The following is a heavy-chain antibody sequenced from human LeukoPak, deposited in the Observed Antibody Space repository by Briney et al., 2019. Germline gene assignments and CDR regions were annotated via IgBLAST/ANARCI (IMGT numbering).Heavy chain of an antibody. D-gene: IGHD2-15*01. J-gene: IGHJ3*02. V-gene: IGHV1-69*05. CDR3: ARDQGYCSGGSCYSFSTGVGALDI. Sequence: GASVKVSCKASGYTFTTYYIHWVRQAPGQGLEWMGGIIPIFGTANYAQKFQGRVTITTDESTSTAYMELSSLRSEDTAVYYCARDQGYCSGGSCYSFSTGVGALDIWGQGTMVTVSS. CDR2: IIPIFGTA. CDR1: GYTFTTYY.